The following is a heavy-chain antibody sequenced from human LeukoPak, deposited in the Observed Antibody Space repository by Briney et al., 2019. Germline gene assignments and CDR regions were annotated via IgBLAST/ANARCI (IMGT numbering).Heavy chain of an antibody. V-gene: IGHV4-34*01. D-gene: IGHD3-10*01. CDR1: GGSFSGYY. J-gene: IGHJ4*02. Sequence: PSETLSLTCAVYGGSFSGYYWSWIRQPPGKGLEWIGEINHSGSTNYNPSLKSRVTISVGTSKNQFSLKLSSVTAADTAVYYCARHRYGSGSYYSHFDYWGQGTLVTVSS. CDR3: ARHRYGSGSYYSHFDY. CDR2: INHSGST.